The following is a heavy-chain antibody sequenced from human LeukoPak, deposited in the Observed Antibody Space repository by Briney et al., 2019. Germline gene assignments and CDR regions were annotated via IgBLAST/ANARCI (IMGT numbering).Heavy chain of an antibody. CDR1: GYSFTSYW. D-gene: IGHD4-17*01. CDR2: IYPGDSDT. V-gene: IGHV5-51*01. CDR3: AIDLMTTVTTNGVEH. Sequence: GESLKISCKGSGYSFTSYWIGWVRQMPGKGLEWMGIIYPGDSDTRYSPSFQGQVTISADKSISTAYLQWSSLKASDTAMYYCAIDLMTTVTTNGVEHWGQGTLVTVSS. J-gene: IGHJ1*01.